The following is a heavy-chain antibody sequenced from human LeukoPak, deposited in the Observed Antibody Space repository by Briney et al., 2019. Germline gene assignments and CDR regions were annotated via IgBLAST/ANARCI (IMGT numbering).Heavy chain of an antibody. D-gene: IGHD6-19*01. V-gene: IGHV3-30-3*01. CDR2: ISYDGSNK. J-gene: IGHJ4*02. CDR3: ASRIAVAG. Sequence: SCKASGGTFSSYAMHWVRQAPGKGLEWVAVISYDGSNKYYADSVKGRFTISRDNSKNTLYLQMNSLRAEDTAVYYCASRIAVAGWGQGTLVTVSS. CDR1: GGTFSSYA.